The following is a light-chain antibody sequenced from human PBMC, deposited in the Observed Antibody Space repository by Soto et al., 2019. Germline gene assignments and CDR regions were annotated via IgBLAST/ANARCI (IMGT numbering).Light chain of an antibody. CDR3: AAWDDSLNGYV. CDR1: TFNVGSNT. J-gene: IGLJ1*01. CDR2: SNN. Sequence: QSVLTQPPSASGTPGQRVTISCSGSTFNVGSNTVNWYQQFPGTAPKLLMYSNNQRPSGVPDRLSGSKSGTSASLAISGLQSEDEADYYCAAWDDSLNGYVFGTGTMLTVL. V-gene: IGLV1-44*01.